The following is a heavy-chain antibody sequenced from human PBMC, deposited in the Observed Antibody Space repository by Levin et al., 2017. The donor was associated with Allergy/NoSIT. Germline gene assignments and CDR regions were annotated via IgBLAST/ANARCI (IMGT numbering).Heavy chain of an antibody. CDR3: VEWELPSGYGMDV. D-gene: IGHD1-26*01. CDR1: GFTFSSYA. J-gene: IGHJ6*02. V-gene: IGHV3-30*04. CDR2: ISYDGSNK. Sequence: GGSLRLSCAASGFTFSSYAMHWVRQAPGKGLEWVAVISYDGSNKYYADSVKGRFTISRDNSKNTLYLQMNSLRAEDTAVYYCVEWELPSGYGMDVWGQGTTVTVSS.